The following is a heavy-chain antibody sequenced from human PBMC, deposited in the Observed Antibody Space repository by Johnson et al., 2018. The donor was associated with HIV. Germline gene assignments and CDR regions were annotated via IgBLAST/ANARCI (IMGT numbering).Heavy chain of an antibody. Sequence: QVQLVESGGGLVKPGGSLRLSCAASGFTFSDYYMSWIRQAPGKGLEWVSYISSDGSTIYYADSMKGRFTISRDNSKNTMYLQMNRLRTEDTAVYYCARDVAYDWAFDIWGQGTMVTVSS. D-gene: IGHD2-8*02. CDR2: ISSDGSTI. J-gene: IGHJ3*02. CDR3: ARDVAYDWAFDI. CDR1: GFTFSDYY. V-gene: IGHV3-11*04.